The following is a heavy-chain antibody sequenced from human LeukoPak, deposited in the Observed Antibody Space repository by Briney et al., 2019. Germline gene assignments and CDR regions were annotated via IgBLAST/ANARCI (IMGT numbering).Heavy chain of an antibody. D-gene: IGHD3-9*01. V-gene: IGHV1-2*06. CDR3: ASVDYDILAGYSLFDY. Sequence: ASLKVSCKASGYTFTGYYMHWVRQAPGQGLEWMGRINPNSGGTNYAQKFQGRVTMTRDTSISTAYMELSRLRSDDTAVYYCASVDYDILAGYSLFDYWGQGTLVTVSS. CDR1: GYTFTGYY. CDR2: INPNSGGT. J-gene: IGHJ4*02.